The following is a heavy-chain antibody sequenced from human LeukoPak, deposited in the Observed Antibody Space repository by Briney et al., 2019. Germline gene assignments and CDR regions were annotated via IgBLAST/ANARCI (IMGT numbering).Heavy chain of an antibody. V-gene: IGHV5-51*01. CDR1: GYSFTSYW. CDR2: IYPGDSDT. Sequence: RGESLKISCKGSGYSFTSYWIGWVRQMPGKGLEWMGIIYPGDSDTRYSPSFQGQVTISADKSISTAYLQWSSLKASDTAMYYCAKYCYDSSGYGWFDPWGQGTLVTVSS. D-gene: IGHD3-22*01. J-gene: IGHJ5*02. CDR3: AKYCYDSSGYGWFDP.